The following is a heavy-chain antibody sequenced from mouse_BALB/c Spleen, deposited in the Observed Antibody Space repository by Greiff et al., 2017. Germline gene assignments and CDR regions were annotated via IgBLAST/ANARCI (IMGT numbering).Heavy chain of an antibody. CDR1: GFSLTGYG. D-gene: IGHD1-1*01. CDR3: ARVYYYGTGAMDY. Sequence: QVQLQQSGPGLVAPSQSLSITCTVSGFSLTGYGVNWVRQPPGKGLEWLGMIWGDGSTDYNSALKSRLSISKDNSKSQVFLKMNSLQTEDTARYYCARVYYYGTGAMDYWGQGTSVTVSA. V-gene: IGHV2-6-7*01. CDR2: IWGDGST. J-gene: IGHJ4*01.